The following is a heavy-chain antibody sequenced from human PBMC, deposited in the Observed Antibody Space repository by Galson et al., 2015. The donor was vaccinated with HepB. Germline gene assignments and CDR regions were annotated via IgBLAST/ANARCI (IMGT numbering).Heavy chain of an antibody. CDR3: ARDRGRLVAGFDI. Sequence: SLRLSCAASGFTFSIYEINWVRQAPGKGLEWVSYSSSSGRTTHCADSVKGRFTISRDNTKNSLHLQMNSLRAEDTGVYYCARDRGRLVAGFDIWGQGTMVTVSS. J-gene: IGHJ3*02. CDR2: SSSSGRTT. D-gene: IGHD1-1*01. CDR1: GFTFSIYE. V-gene: IGHV3-48*03.